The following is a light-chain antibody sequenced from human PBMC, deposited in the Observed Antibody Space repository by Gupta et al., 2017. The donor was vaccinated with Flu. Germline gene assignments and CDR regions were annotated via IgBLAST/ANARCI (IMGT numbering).Light chain of an antibody. Sequence: SSLSASVGDRVTITCRASQSISNYLNWYQKKPGEAPKLLVYRASSLQSGVPSRFSGSGSGTEFTLTISSRQPDDCGSYFCQQTDTTPLLTFGHGTKVDIK. CDR2: RAS. CDR1: QSISNY. J-gene: IGKJ1*01. CDR3: QQTDTTPLLT. V-gene: IGKV1-39*01.